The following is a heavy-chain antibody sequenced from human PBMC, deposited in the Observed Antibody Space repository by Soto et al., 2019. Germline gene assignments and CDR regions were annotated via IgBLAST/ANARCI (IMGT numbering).Heavy chain of an antibody. CDR3: ARSGGGSNVNFDY. D-gene: IGHD2-15*01. CDR2: MKPDSGHT. CDR1: GYTFTSYD. J-gene: IGHJ4*02. V-gene: IGHV1-8*01. Sequence: QVQLVQSGAEVRTPGASVKVSCKASGYTFTSYDINWVRQATVKGPEWMGWMKPDSGHTGYVQKLQGRVTMTRNTDISTAYMELSSLRSEDTAVYYCARSGGGSNVNFDYWGQGTLVTVS.